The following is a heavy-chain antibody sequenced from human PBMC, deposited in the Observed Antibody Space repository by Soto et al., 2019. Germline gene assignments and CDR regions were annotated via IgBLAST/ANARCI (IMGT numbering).Heavy chain of an antibody. Sequence: PGGSLRLSCAASGFTFSDYYMSWIRQAPGKGLQWVSYISSSGSTIYYADSVKGRFTISRDNATNSLYLQMNSLRAEDTAVYYCARSSRSTDAFDIWGQGTMVTVSS. J-gene: IGHJ3*02. CDR1: GFTFSDYY. V-gene: IGHV3-11*01. D-gene: IGHD3-10*01. CDR2: ISSSGSTI. CDR3: ARSSRSTDAFDI.